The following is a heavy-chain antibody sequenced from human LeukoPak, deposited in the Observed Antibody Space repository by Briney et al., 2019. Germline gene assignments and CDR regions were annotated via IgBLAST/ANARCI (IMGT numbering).Heavy chain of an antibody. CDR2: ISSNGGST. V-gene: IGHV3-64*01. CDR1: GFTFSSYA. J-gene: IGHJ4*02. Sequence: PGGSLRLSCAASGFTFSSYAMHWVRQAPGKGLEYVSAISSNGGSTYYANSVKGRFTISRDNSKNTLYLQMGSLRAEDMAVYYCARGVCDYWGQGTLVTVSS. CDR3: ARGVCDY. D-gene: IGHD3-10*01.